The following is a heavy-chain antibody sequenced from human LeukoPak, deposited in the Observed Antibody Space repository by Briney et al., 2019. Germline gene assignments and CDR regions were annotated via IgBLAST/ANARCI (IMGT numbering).Heavy chain of an antibody. CDR1: GYTFTGYY. CDR3: AREKGDTDAFDI. J-gene: IGHJ3*02. Sequence: GASVKVSCKASGYTFTGYYMHWVRQAPGQGLEWMGWINPKSGGTNYVQKFQGRVTMTRDTSISTAYMEVTRLRSDDMAVYYCAREKGDTDAFDIWAKGQWSPSLQ. CDR2: INPKSGGT. D-gene: IGHD1-26*01. V-gene: IGHV1-2*02.